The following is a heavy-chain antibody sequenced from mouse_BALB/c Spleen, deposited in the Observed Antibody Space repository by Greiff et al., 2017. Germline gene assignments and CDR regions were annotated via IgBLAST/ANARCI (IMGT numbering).Heavy chain of an antibody. Sequence: EVQLQESGTVLARPGASVKMSCKASGYSFTSYWMHWVKQRPGQGLEWIGAIYPGNSDTSYNQKFKGKAKLTAVTSASTAYMELSSLTNEDSAVYYCTREGIYYDYGFAYWGQGTLVTVSA. J-gene: IGHJ3*01. CDR2: IYPGNSDT. CDR3: TREGIYYDYGFAY. CDR1: GYSFTSYW. V-gene: IGHV1-5*01. D-gene: IGHD2-4*01.